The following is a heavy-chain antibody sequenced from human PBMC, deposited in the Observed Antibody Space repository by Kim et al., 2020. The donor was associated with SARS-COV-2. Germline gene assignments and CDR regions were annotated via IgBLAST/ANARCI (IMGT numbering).Heavy chain of an antibody. D-gene: IGHD6-19*01. CDR3: ASATHHEYRSGCYY. CDR2: SNPCGST. V-gene: IGHV4-34*10. J-gene: IGHJ6*01. Sequence: SETLSLTCAVSGGSLSSNYLSWVRKRPGQGLERDWVSNPCGSTNSNYYLKRRITIYIDTSTNKIYLSLNRVSAADAAVSYCASATHHEYRSGCYY. CDR1: GGSLSSNY.